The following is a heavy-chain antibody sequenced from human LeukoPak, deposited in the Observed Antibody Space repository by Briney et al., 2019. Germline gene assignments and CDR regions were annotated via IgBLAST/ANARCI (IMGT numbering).Heavy chain of an antibody. Sequence: SETLSLTCTVSGGSISSYYWSWIRQPPGKGLEWIGYIYYSGSTNYNPSLKSRATISVDTSKNQFSLKLSSVTAADTAVYYCASYVYYYDSSGYDAFDIWGQGTMVTVSS. J-gene: IGHJ3*02. CDR2: IYYSGST. V-gene: IGHV4-59*12. D-gene: IGHD3-22*01. CDR3: ASYVYYYDSSGYDAFDI. CDR1: GGSISSYY.